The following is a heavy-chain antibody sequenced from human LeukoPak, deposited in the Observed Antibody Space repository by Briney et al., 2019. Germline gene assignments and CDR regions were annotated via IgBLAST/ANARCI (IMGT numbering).Heavy chain of an antibody. V-gene: IGHV1-69*06. CDR1: GYTFTSYG. CDR2: IIPIFGTA. CDR3: ARDLGSWYYYYMDV. Sequence: SVKVSCTASGYTFTSYGISWVRQAPGQGLEWMGGIIPIFGTANYAQKFQGRATITADKSTSTAYMELSSLRSEDTAVYYCARDLGSWYYYYMDVWGKGTTVTVSS. D-gene: IGHD6-13*01. J-gene: IGHJ6*03.